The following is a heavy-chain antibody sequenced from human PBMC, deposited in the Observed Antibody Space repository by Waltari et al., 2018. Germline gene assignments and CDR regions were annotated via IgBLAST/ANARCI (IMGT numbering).Heavy chain of an antibody. J-gene: IGHJ3*02. CDR3: ARVQGATQGTDAFDI. CDR1: GFTFSGYE. V-gene: IGHV3-48*03. Sequence: EVQLVESGGGLVQPGGSLRLCGAAAGFTFSGYEMNGFRRAPGKGLEWVSYISSSGSTIYYADSVKGRFTISRDNAKNSLYLQMNSLRAEDTAVYYCARVQGATQGTDAFDIWGQGTMVTVSS. CDR2: ISSSGSTI. D-gene: IGHD1-26*01.